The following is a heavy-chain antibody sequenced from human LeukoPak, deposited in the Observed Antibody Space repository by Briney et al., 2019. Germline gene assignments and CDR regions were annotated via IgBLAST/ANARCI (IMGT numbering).Heavy chain of an antibody. CDR1: GFTFSSYA. V-gene: IGHV3-64*01. D-gene: IGHD3-3*01. Sequence: GGSLRLSCAASGFTFSSYAMHWVRQAPGKGLEYVSAISSNGGSTYYANSVKGRFTISRDNSKNTLYLQMGSLRAEDMAVYYCARALEWLLPPDYWGQGTLVTVSS. CDR2: ISSNGGST. CDR3: ARALEWLLPPDY. J-gene: IGHJ4*02.